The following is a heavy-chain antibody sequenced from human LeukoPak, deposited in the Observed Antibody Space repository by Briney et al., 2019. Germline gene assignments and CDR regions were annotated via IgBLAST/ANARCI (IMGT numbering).Heavy chain of an antibody. J-gene: IGHJ5*01. CDR2: LPYDGSYN. V-gene: IGHV3-30*02. D-gene: IGHD2-15*01. Sequence: GGSLRLSCLVSGVSLSSYGMHWVRQAPGKGLEWLAWLPYDGSYNLTAASLKGRFAISKDISTNTLYLDMDSLAAEDTAVYYCAAAGLGVAHWIDSWGQGTLVTVSS. CDR1: GVSLSSYG. CDR3: AAAGLGVAHWIDS.